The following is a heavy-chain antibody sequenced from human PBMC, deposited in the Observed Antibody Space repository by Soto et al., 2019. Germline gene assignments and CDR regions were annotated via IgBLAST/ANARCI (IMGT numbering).Heavy chain of an antibody. Sequence: QVQLVESGGGVVQPGRSLRLSCAASGFTFNNYGMHWVRQAPGKGLEWVAVIWNDGNGYYYANSVKGRFTISRDNSKNTLYLQVTRLKAEDTAVYYCARRQIFPPTRRAAPARAGMHVRGQGATVTAS. J-gene: IGHJ6*02. CDR2: IWNDGNGY. CDR1: GFTFNNYG. CDR3: ARRQIFPPTRRAAPARAGMHV. V-gene: IGHV3-33*01. D-gene: IGHD3-3*01.